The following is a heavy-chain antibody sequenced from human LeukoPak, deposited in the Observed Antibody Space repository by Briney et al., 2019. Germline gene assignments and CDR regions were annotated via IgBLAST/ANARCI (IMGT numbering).Heavy chain of an antibody. CDR2: INSDGINT. CDR3: AKGGQGSYSYYYYMDV. V-gene: IGHV3-74*01. D-gene: IGHD1-26*01. Sequence: GGSLRLSCAASGFTFSNYWMHWVRQAPGKGLVWVSRINSDGINTSYADSVKGRFTISRDNSKNTLYLQMNSLRAEDTAVYYCAKGGQGSYSYYYYMDVWGKGTTVTVSS. CDR1: GFTFSNYW. J-gene: IGHJ6*03.